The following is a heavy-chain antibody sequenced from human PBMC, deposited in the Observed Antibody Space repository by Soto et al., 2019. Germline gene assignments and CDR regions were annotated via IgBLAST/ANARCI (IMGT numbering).Heavy chain of an antibody. D-gene: IGHD5-12*01. Sequence: ASVKVSCKASGYTFFTYDISWVRQAPGQGLEWMGWISTYSGDTKYAQKFQGRVTMTTDTSTTTAYLELRSLGSDDTAVYYCARHHGPTTSENWFDPWGQGTLVTVSS. CDR2: ISTYSGDT. CDR3: ARHHGPTTSENWFDP. CDR1: GYTFFTYD. V-gene: IGHV1-18*01. J-gene: IGHJ5*02.